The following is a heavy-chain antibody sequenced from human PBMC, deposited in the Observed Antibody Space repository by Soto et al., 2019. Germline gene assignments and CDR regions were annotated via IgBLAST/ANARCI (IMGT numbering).Heavy chain of an antibody. D-gene: IGHD2-2*01. V-gene: IGHV4-31*03. Sequence: SETLSLTCTVSGGSISSGGYYWSWIRQHPGKGLEWIGYIYYSGSTYYNPSLKSRVTISVDTSKNQFSLKLSSVTAADTAVYYCARDIVVVPAATHYYYYYMDVWGKGTTVTVSS. CDR2: IYYSGST. J-gene: IGHJ6*03. CDR3: ARDIVVVPAATHYYYYYMDV. CDR1: GGSISSGGYY.